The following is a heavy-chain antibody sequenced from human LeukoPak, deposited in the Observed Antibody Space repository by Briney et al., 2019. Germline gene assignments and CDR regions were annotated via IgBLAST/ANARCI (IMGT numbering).Heavy chain of an antibody. D-gene: IGHD6-13*01. V-gene: IGHV6-1*01. Sequence: SQTLSLTCAISGDSVASSRVAWNWIRQSPSRGLEWLGRTYYRSQWYNDYAVSVKSRITINPDTSKNQFSLQLNSVTAADTAVYYCARDIPAAGTGGAFDIWGQGTMVTVSS. CDR2: TYYRSQWYN. CDR1: GDSVASSRVA. CDR3: ARDIPAAGTGGAFDI. J-gene: IGHJ3*02.